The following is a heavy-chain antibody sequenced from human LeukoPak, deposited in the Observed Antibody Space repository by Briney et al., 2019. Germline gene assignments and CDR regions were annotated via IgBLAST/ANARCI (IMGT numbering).Heavy chain of an antibody. CDR3: ARDKDRRVRYYGMDV. J-gene: IGHJ6*02. Sequence: PGGSLRLSCAASGFTFSSYAMSWVRQAPGKGLEWVSYISSSSSTIYYADSVKGRFTISRDNAKNSLYLQMNSLRDEDTAVYYCARDKDRRVRYYGMDVWGQGTTVTVSS. CDR2: ISSSSSTI. D-gene: IGHD3-10*01. V-gene: IGHV3-48*02. CDR1: GFTFSSYA.